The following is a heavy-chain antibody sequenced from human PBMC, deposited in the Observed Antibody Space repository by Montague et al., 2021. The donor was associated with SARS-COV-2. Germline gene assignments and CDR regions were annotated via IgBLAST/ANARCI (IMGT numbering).Heavy chain of an antibody. CDR3: ARGAVCYDSCCYYSDAFDI. D-gene: IGHD3-22*01. CDR1: GGSISSYY. V-gene: IGHV4-4*07. J-gene: IGHJ3*02. Sequence: SETLSLTCTVSGGSISSYYWNWIRQSAGKGLEWIGRIYTSGSTNYDPSLKSRVTMSVDTSKNQFSLKLSSVTAADTAVYYCARGAVCYDSCCYYSDAFDIWGQGTMVTVSS. CDR2: IYTSGST.